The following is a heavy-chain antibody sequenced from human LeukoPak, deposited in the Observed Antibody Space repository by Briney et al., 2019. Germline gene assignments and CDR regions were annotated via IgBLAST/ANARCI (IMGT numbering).Heavy chain of an antibody. V-gene: IGHV1-2*02. CDR1: GYTFTGYY. CDR3: ARALYSGNHRNWFDP. CDR2: INPKSGDT. Sequence: ASVKVSCKASGYTFTGYYMHWVRQAPGQGLEWMGCINPKSGDTHYAQNFQDRVTMTRHTSISTVYMDVSRLRSDDTAVYYDARALYSGNHRNWFDPWGQGTLVAVSS. J-gene: IGHJ5*02. D-gene: IGHD6-13*01.